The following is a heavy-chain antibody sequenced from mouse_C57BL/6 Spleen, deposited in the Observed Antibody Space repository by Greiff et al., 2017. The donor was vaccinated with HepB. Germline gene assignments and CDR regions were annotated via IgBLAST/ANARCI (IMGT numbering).Heavy chain of an antibody. J-gene: IGHJ4*01. V-gene: IGHV2-2*01. CDR3: ARNEGNYDAMDY. D-gene: IGHD2-1*01. Sequence: VKLMESGPGLVQPSQSLSITCTVSGFSLTSYGVHWVRQSPGKGLEWLGVIWSGGSTDYNAAFISRLSISKDNSKSQVFCKMNSLQADDTAIYYCARNEGNYDAMDYWGQGTSVTVSS. CDR1: GFSLTSYG. CDR2: IWSGGST.